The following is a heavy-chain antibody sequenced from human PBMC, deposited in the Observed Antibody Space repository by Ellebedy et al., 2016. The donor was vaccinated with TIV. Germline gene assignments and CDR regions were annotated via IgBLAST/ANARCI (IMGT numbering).Heavy chain of an antibody. J-gene: IGHJ4*02. CDR3: AREDSSGYIPDY. CDR2: FDPEDGET. V-gene: IGHV1-24*01. Sequence: ASVKVSXXVSGYTLTELSMHWVRQAPGKGLEWMGGFDPEDGETIYAQKFQGRVTMTEDTSTDTAYMELSSLRSEDTAVYYCAREDSSGYIPDYWGQGTLVTVSS. D-gene: IGHD3-22*01. CDR1: GYTLTELS.